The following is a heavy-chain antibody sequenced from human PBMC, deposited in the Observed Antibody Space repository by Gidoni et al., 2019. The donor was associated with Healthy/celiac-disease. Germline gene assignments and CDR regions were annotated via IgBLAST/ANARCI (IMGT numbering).Heavy chain of an antibody. CDR1: GFTFSSSS. CDR3: AREYLWLPRKRAYYFDY. CDR2: ISSSSSYI. Sequence: EVQLVESGGGLVKPGGSLRLSCAASGFTFSSSSMNWVRQAPGKGLEWVSSISSSSSYIYYADSVKGRFTISRDNAKNSLYLQMNSLRAEDTAVYYCAREYLWLPRKRAYYFDYWGQGTLVTVSS. V-gene: IGHV3-21*01. D-gene: IGHD5-18*01. J-gene: IGHJ4*02.